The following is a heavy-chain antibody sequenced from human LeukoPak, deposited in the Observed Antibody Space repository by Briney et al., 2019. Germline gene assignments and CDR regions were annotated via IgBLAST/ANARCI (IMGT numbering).Heavy chain of an antibody. J-gene: IGHJ5*02. Sequence: PSETLSLTCTVSGGSISSGDYYWSWIRQPPGKGLEWIGYIYYSGSTYYNPSLKSRVTISVDTSKNQFSLKLSSVTAADTAVYYCARGPVYCSGGSCDPTGTNWFDPWGQGTLVTVSS. CDR3: ARGPVYCSGGSCDPTGTNWFDP. D-gene: IGHD2-15*01. V-gene: IGHV4-30-4*01. CDR2: IYYSGST. CDR1: GGSISSGDYY.